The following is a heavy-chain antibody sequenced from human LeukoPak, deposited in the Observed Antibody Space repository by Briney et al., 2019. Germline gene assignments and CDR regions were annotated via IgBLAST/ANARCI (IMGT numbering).Heavy chain of an antibody. D-gene: IGHD4-23*01. Sequence: PGGSLRLSCAASGFTFSNYEMNWVRQAPGKGLEWVSSISSSSTYIYYADSVRGRFTISRDNAKNSLYLQMNSLRAEDTAVYYCARAPATVVTPPDSWGQGTLVTVSS. CDR2: ISSSSTYI. CDR3: ARAPATVVTPPDS. J-gene: IGHJ4*02. V-gene: IGHV3-21*01. CDR1: GFTFSNYE.